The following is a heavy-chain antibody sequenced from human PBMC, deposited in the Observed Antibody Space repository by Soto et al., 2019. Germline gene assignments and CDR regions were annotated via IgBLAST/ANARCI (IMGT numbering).Heavy chain of an antibody. CDR2: ISASGDKT. V-gene: IGHV3-23*01. D-gene: IGHD3-16*01. Sequence: EVQLLESGGGLVQPGGSLRLSCAASGFTFSTYPMSWVRQAPGKGLEWVSAISASGDKTYYADSVKGRFTISRDNSKNTLYLKMDSLRAEDTAIYQCGKLITQVGWPFDYWGQGTLVTVSS. CDR1: GFTFSTYP. J-gene: IGHJ4*02. CDR3: GKLITQVGWPFDY.